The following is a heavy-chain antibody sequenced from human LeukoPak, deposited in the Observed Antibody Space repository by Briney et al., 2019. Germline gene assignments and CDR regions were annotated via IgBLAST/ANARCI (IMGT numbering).Heavy chain of an antibody. Sequence: GGSLRLSCGASGFTFSSYAMSWVRQTPGRGLEWVAGVSPSGGRTIYADSAEGRFTISRDNSNDTVYLQLSSPRAEDSALYYCAKVRGVYCSSPVCYYYDAWGQGTPVTVSS. CDR3: AKVRGVYCSSPVCYYYDA. J-gene: IGHJ4*02. V-gene: IGHV3-23*01. CDR1: GFTFSSYA. CDR2: VSPSGGRT. D-gene: IGHD2-2*01.